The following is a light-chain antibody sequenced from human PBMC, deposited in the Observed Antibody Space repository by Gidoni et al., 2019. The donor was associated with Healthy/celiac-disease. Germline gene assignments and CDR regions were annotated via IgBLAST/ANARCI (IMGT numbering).Light chain of an antibody. CDR3: QQYGSSPSIT. J-gene: IGKJ5*01. V-gene: IGKV3-20*01. CDR1: QSVSSSY. Sequence: EIVLTQSPGTPSLSPGERATLSCRASQSVSSSYLAWYQQKPGQAPRLLIYGASSRATGIPDRFSGSGSGTDFTLTISRLEPEYFAVYYCQQYGSSPSITFGQGTRLEIK. CDR2: GAS.